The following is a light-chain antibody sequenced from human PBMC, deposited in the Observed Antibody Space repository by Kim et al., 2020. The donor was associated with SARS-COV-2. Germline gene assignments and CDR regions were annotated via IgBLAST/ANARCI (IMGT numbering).Light chain of an antibody. J-gene: IGLJ7*01. CDR2: YDS. Sequence: APGKTAMITWWGNNIGRKSVHWYQQKPGQAPVLVIYYDSDRPSGIPERFSGSNSGNTATLTISRVEAGDEADYYCQVWNSSSDHAVFGGGTQLTVL. CDR3: QVWNSSSDHAV. V-gene: IGLV3-21*04. CDR1: NIGRKS.